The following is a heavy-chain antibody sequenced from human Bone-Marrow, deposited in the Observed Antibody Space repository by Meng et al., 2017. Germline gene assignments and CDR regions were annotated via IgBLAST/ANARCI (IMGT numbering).Heavy chain of an antibody. D-gene: IGHD5-12*01. Sequence: GESLKISCVASGFTFSSYEMNWVRQAPGKGPEWLSYISSSGSTKNYADSVKGRFTISRDNAKNSLFLQINSLRVEDTAVYYCAREATTLPDYWGQGTLVTVSS. J-gene: IGHJ4*02. CDR3: AREATTLPDY. V-gene: IGHV3-48*03. CDR1: GFTFSSYE. CDR2: ISSSGSTK.